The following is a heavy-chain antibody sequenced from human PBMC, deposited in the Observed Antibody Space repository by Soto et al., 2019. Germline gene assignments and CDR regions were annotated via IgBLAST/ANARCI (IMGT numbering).Heavy chain of an antibody. V-gene: IGHV1-8*01. D-gene: IGHD3-9*01. J-gene: IGHJ6*02. CDR2: MNPESGST. Sequence: ASVKVSCKASGYTFNTYDINWVRQATGQGLEWMGWMNPESGSTGFAQSFQGRITLTGNTSINTVYMEVSSLTNEDTAVYFCARSGATGYYSTHYYGMDVWGPGTTVTVSS. CDR1: GYTFNTYD. CDR3: ARSGATGYYSTHYYGMDV.